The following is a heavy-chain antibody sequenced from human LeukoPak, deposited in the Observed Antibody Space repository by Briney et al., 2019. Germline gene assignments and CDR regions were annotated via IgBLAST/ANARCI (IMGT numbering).Heavy chain of an antibody. V-gene: IGHV1-18*01. CDR3: ARVITMMVVVAPNYYYYYYMDV. J-gene: IGHJ6*03. CDR2: IGAYNGNT. CDR1: GYTFTSYG. D-gene: IGHD3-22*01. Sequence: GASVKVSCKASGYTFTSYGISWVRQAPGQGLEWMGWIGAYNGNTNYAQKLQGRVTMTTDTSTSTAYMELRSLRSDDTAVYYCARVITMMVVVAPNYYYYYYMDVWGKGTTVTVSS.